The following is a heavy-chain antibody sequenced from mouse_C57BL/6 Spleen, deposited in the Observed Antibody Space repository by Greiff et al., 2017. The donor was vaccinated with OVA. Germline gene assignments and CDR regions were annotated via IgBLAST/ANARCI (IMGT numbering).Heavy chain of an antibody. CDR1: GYTFTSYW. V-gene: IGHV1-69*01. D-gene: IGHD3-2*02. J-gene: IGHJ3*01. Sequence: QVQLQQPGAELVMPGASVKLSCKASGYTFTSYWMHWVKQRPGQGLEWIGEIDPSDSYTNYNQKFKGKSTLTVDKSSSTAYMQLSSLTSEDSAVYYCARTPVDSSGYWFADWGQGTLVTVSA. CDR2: IDPSDSYT. CDR3: ARTPVDSSGYWFAD.